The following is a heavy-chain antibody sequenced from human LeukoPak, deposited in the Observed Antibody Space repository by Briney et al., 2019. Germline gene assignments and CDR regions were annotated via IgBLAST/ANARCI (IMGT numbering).Heavy chain of an antibody. Sequence: GGSLRLSCAASGFTFRSYAMHWARQAPGKGLEWVAVISYDGSSKYYADSVKGRFTISRDNSINALYLQMNSLRLEDTAVYYCVGEIGPRSFDYWGQGTLVTVSS. J-gene: IGHJ4*02. D-gene: IGHD3-16*01. V-gene: IGHV3-30-3*01. CDR2: ISYDGSSK. CDR1: GFTFRSYA. CDR3: VGEIGPRSFDY.